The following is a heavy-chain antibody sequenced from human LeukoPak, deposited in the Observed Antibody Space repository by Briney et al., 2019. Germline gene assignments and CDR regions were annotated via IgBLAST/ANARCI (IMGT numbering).Heavy chain of an antibody. CDR1: GFTFSSYG. CDR3: AKADSTGSFSSYYMDV. J-gene: IGHJ6*03. Sequence: GGSLRLSRAASGFTFSSYGMHWVRQAPGKGLEWVAVIWYDGGYKYNADSVKGRFTISRDNSKNTLYLQMNSLRAEDTAVYYCAKADSTGSFSSYYMDVWGKGTTVTVSS. V-gene: IGHV3-33*06. CDR2: IWYDGGYK. D-gene: IGHD2-2*01.